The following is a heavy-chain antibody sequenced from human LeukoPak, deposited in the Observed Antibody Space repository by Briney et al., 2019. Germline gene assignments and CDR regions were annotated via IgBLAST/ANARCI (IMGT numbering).Heavy chain of an antibody. CDR3: ALNEASSGYPY. CDR2: IIPIFGTA. CDR1: GGAFSSYA. J-gene: IGHJ4*02. D-gene: IGHD3-22*01. Sequence: ASVKVSCKASGGAFSSYAISWVRQAPGQGLEWMGGIIPIFGTANYAQKFQGRVTITTDESTSTAYMELSSLRSEDTAVYYCALNEASSGYPYWSQGTLVSVSS. V-gene: IGHV1-69*05.